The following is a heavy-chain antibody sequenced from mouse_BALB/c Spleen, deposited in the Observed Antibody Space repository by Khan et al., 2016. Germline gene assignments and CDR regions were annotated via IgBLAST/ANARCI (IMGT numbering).Heavy chain of an antibody. CDR2: IDPANGNT. V-gene: IGHV14-3*02. CDR3: ARGGCYFDV. CDR1: GFNIKDTY. J-gene: IGHJ1*01. Sequence: VQLQQSGAELVKPGASVKLSCTASGFNIKDTYMHWVKQRPEQGLEWIGRIDPANGNTKYDPKFQGKATITADTSSNTDYLQRSILTSEDTAVYYCARGGCYFDVWGAGTTVTFSS.